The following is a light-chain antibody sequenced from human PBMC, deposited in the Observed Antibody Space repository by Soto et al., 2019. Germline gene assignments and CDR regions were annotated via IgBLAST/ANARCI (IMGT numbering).Light chain of an antibody. CDR1: QSLRSNF. CDR2: DAS. CDR3: QQYDGSPRT. V-gene: IGKV3-20*01. J-gene: IGKJ1*01. Sequence: EIVLTQSPGTLSLSPSERCPLXSTASQSLRSNFLAWYQQKPGQAPRLLIYDASSRAAGIPDRFSGSGSGTDFTLTITRLEPEDFAVYHCQQYDGSPRTFGQGTKVDIK.